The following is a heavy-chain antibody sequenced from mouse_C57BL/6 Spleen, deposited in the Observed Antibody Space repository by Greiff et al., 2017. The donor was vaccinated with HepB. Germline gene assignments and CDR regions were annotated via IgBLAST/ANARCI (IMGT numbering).Heavy chain of an antibody. CDR3: ARQDGDCEARFDF. Sequence: VQLQQSGPELVKPGASVKISCKASGYAFSSSWMNWVKQRPGKGLEWIGRIYPGDGYTNYNGKFKGKATLTAAKSSSTAYMQLSSLTSEDSAVYYCARQDGDCEARFDFWGQGTLVTVSA. J-gene: IGHJ3*01. D-gene: IGHD2-13*01. CDR2: IYPGDGYT. V-gene: IGHV1-82*01. CDR1: GYAFSSSW.